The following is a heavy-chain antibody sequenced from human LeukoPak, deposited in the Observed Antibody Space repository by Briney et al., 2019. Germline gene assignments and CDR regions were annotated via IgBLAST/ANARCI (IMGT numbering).Heavy chain of an antibody. D-gene: IGHD3-22*01. CDR3: ARASSGYQGAFDI. V-gene: IGHV4-59*01. Sequence: SETLSLTCTVSGGSISSYYWTWIRQPPGRGLEWIGYIYYSGDTNYNPSLKSRVTMSVDTSKNQFSLKLSPVTAAGTALYYCARASSGYQGAFDIWGQGTMVTVSS. CDR2: IYYSGDT. CDR1: GGSISSYY. J-gene: IGHJ3*02.